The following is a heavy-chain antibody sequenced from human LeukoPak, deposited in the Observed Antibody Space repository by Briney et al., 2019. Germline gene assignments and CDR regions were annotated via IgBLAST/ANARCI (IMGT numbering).Heavy chain of an antibody. CDR1: GGSISSYY. Sequence: SETLSLTCTVSGGSISSYYWSWIRQPPGKGLEWIGYIYYSGSTNYNPSLKSRVTISVDTSKNQFSLKLSSVTAADTAVYYCVRDAYNYGSGPFDYWGQGTLVTASS. J-gene: IGHJ4*02. CDR3: VRDAYNYGSGPFDY. D-gene: IGHD3-10*01. CDR2: IYYSGST. V-gene: IGHV4-59*01.